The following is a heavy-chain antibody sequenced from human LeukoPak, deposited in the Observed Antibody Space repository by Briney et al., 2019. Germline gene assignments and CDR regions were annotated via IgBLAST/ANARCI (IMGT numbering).Heavy chain of an antibody. D-gene: IGHD2-15*01. Sequence: GASVKVSCKASGYTFTSYGISWVRQAPGQGLEWMGGIIPIFGTANYAQKFQGRVTITADESTSTAYMELSSLRSEDTAVYYCARGTIDCSGGSCYSNWFDPWGQGTLVTVSS. CDR1: GYTFTSYG. J-gene: IGHJ5*02. CDR3: ARGTIDCSGGSCYSNWFDP. V-gene: IGHV1-69*13. CDR2: IIPIFGTA.